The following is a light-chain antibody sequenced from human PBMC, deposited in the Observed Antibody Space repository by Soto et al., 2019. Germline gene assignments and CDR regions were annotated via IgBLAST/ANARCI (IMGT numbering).Light chain of an antibody. Sequence: EIVLTQSPDTLSLSPVEQATLSCRASQSVSRYLAWYQQKSGQAPRLLIHDASNRATGIPARFSGSGSGTDFTPTISSLEPEDFAVYYCQQRSNWPLTFGQGTRLDI. CDR1: QSVSRY. CDR2: DAS. V-gene: IGKV3-11*01. CDR3: QQRSNWPLT. J-gene: IGKJ5*01.